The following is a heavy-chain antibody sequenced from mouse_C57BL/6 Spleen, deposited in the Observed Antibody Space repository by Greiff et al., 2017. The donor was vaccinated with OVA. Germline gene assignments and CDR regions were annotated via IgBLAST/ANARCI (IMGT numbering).Heavy chain of an antibody. CDR3: ARRGGLRRKEMDY. Sequence: QVQLKQPGAELVMPGASVKLSCKASGYTFTSYWMHWVKQRPGQGLEWIGEIDPSDSYTNYNQKFKGKSTLTVDKSSSTAYMQLSSLTSEDSAVYYCARRGGLRRKEMDYWGQGTSVTVSS. CDR1: GYTFTSYW. D-gene: IGHD2-4*01. CDR2: IDPSDSYT. J-gene: IGHJ4*01. V-gene: IGHV1-69*01.